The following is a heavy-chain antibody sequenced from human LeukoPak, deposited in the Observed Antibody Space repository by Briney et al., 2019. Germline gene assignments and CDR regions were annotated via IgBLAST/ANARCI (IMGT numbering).Heavy chain of an antibody. J-gene: IGHJ4*02. V-gene: IGHV1-2*02. Sequence: ASVKVSCKASGYTFTGYYMHWVRQAPGQGLEWMGWINPNSGGTNYAQKFRGRVTMTRDTSISTAYMELSRLRSDDTAVYYCARLGIGYAMNAAGVDYWGQGTLVTVSS. CDR3: ARLGIGYAMNAAGVDY. D-gene: IGHD2-8*01. CDR2: INPNSGGT. CDR1: GYTFTGYY.